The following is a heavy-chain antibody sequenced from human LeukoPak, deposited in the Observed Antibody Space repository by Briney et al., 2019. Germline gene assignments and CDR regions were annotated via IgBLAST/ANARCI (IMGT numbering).Heavy chain of an antibody. Sequence: PGGSLRLSCAASGFTFSSYAMTWVRQAPGKGLEWVSGISGSGGSTYYADSVNGRFTISRDNSKNTLYLQMNSLRAEDTAVYYCAKDGGGCHDYWGQGTLVTVSS. V-gene: IGHV3-23*01. CDR2: ISGSGGST. CDR1: GFTFSSYA. J-gene: IGHJ4*02. CDR3: AKDGGGCHDY. D-gene: IGHD3-16*01.